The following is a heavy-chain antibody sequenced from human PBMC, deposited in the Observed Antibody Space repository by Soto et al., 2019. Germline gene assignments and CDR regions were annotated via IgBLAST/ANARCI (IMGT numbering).Heavy chain of an antibody. J-gene: IGHJ6*02. Sequence: EVQLLESGGGLVQPGESLRLSCAASGFTFSSYAMSWVRQAPGKGLEWVSTISGSGGSTYYADSVKGRFTISRDNYMNPLILQVNRLRAEDTALYYCAKVWERTVTTRNYFYGMDVWGQGTTVTVSS. V-gene: IGHV3-23*01. CDR3: AKVWERTVTTRNYFYGMDV. D-gene: IGHD4-17*01. CDR2: ISGSGGST. CDR1: GFTFSSYA.